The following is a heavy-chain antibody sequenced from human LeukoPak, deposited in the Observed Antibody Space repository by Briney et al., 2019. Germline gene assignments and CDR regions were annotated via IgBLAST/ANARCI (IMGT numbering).Heavy chain of an antibody. D-gene: IGHD6-13*01. V-gene: IGHV3-9*01. J-gene: IGHJ4*02. CDR3: AKDSSSSWYRYFDY. CDR1: GFTFDDYA. CDR2: ISWDSGSI. Sequence: GGSLRLSCAASGFTFDDYAMHWVRQAPGKGLEWVSGISWDSGSIGYADSVKGRFTISRDNAKNSLYLQMNSLRAEDTALYYCAKDSSSSWYRYFDYWGQGTLVTVSS.